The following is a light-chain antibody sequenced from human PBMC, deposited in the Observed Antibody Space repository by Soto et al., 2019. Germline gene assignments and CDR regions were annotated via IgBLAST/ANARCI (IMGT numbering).Light chain of an antibody. CDR3: QQVYSTPYT. J-gene: IGKJ5*01. CDR1: RSIRSY. Sequence: IQLTQSPSSLSASVGDRVTITCRASRSIRSYLNWYQMKPQKAPKLLIFTASNLQSGIPSRFSGSGSGTDFTLTISSLQPEDFATYFCQQVYSTPYTFGQGTRLEIK. CDR2: TAS. V-gene: IGKV1-39*01.